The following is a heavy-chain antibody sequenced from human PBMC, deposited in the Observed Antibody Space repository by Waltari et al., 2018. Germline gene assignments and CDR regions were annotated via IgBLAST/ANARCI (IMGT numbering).Heavy chain of an antibody. CDR2: FYYSGST. Sequence: QLQLQESGPGLGKPSETLTLTCTVSGCPISRGSYYWAWTRQPPGKGLQWIGSFYYSGSTYYNPSLKSRISISVDTSKNQFSLKLSSVTAADTAVYYCARERAEGSIRHFDYWGQGTLVTVSS. V-gene: IGHV4-39*07. J-gene: IGHJ4*02. D-gene: IGHD2-2*01. CDR3: ARERAEGSIRHFDY. CDR1: GCPISRGSYY.